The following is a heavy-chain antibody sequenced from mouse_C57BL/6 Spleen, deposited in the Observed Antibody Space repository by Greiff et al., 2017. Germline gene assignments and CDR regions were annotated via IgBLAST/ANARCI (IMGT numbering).Heavy chain of an antibody. V-gene: IGHV5-6*01. D-gene: IGHD1-1*01. CDR1: GFTFSSYG. J-gene: IGHJ3*01. CDR3: ARHNYDSSGFAY. CDR2: ISSGGSYT. Sequence: EVTLMESGGDLVKPGGSLKLSCAASGFTFSSYGMSWVRQTPDKRLEWVATISSGGSYTYYPDSVKGRFTISRDNAKNTLYLQMSSLKSEDTAMYYCARHNYDSSGFAYWGQGTLVTVSA.